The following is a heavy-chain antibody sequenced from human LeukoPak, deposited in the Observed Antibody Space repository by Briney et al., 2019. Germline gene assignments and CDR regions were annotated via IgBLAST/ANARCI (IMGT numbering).Heavy chain of an antibody. V-gene: IGHV1-2*02. Sequence: GASVKVSCKASGYTFTGYYMHWVRQAPGQGLEWMGWINPNSGGTNYAQKFQGRVTMTRDTSISTAYMELSRLRSDDTAVYYCASMKDLVPAAIYYFDYWGQGTLVTVSS. CDR1: GYTFTGYY. CDR2: INPNSGGT. CDR3: ASMKDLVPAAIYYFDY. J-gene: IGHJ4*02. D-gene: IGHD2-2*01.